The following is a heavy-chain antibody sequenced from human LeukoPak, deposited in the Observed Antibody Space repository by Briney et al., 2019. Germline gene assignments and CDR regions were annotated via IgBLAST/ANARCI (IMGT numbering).Heavy chain of an antibody. J-gene: IGHJ6*03. Sequence: GGSLRLSCAASGFTFSSYAVHWVRQAPGKGLQYVSAITSDGGRTYYANSVKGGFTISRDNSKNTLYLQMGSLRAEDMAVYYCARSRGLDVHYYYYMDVWGKGTTVTVSS. CDR2: ITSDGGRT. V-gene: IGHV3-64*01. CDR1: GFTFSSYA. CDR3: ARSRGLDVHYYYYMDV. D-gene: IGHD3-10*01.